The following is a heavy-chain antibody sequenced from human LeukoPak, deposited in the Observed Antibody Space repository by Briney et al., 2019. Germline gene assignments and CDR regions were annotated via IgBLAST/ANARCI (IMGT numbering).Heavy chain of an antibody. CDR1: GYTFSSYG. Sequence: ASVKVPCKASGYTFSSYGISWVRQAPGQGLEWMGWISAYSGNTHYAQKFQGRVTMTTDTSTTTAYMELRGLRSDDTAVYYCARADSSSGEIDYWGQGTLVTVSS. CDR2: ISAYSGNT. D-gene: IGHD2-15*01. J-gene: IGHJ4*02. V-gene: IGHV1-18*01. CDR3: ARADSSSGEIDY.